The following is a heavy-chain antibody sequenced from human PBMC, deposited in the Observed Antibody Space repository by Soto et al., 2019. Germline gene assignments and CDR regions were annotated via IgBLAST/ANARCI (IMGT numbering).Heavy chain of an antibody. CDR1: GFTFSDYY. V-gene: IGHV3-11*05. Sequence: GGSLRLSCEGSGFTFSDYYISWIRQAPGKGLEWISYSSNSGTFSRYADSVKGRFSISRDNTKNLLYLQMNSLRAEDTAVYYCAKDREITMIVVVTRPYFDYWGQGTLVTVSS. J-gene: IGHJ4*02. CDR2: SSNSGTFS. CDR3: AKDREITMIVVVTRPYFDY. D-gene: IGHD3-22*01.